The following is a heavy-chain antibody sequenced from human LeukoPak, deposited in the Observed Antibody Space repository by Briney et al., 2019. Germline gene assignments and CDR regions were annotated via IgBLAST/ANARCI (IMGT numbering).Heavy chain of an antibody. V-gene: IGHV4-59*08. J-gene: IGHJ6*02. Sequence: PSETLSLTCTVSGGSISSYYWSWIRQPPGKGLEWIGYIYYSGSTNYNPSLKSRVTISVDTSKNQFSLKLSSVTAADTAVYYCARHLGGYYYYGMDVWGQGTTVTVSS. D-gene: IGHD2-15*01. CDR1: GGSISSYY. CDR3: ARHLGGYYYYGMDV. CDR2: IYYSGST.